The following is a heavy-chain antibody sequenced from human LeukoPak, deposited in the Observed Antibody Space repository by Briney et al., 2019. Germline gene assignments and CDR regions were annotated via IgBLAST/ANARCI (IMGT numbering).Heavy chain of an antibody. D-gene: IGHD3-3*01. V-gene: IGHV3-20*04. J-gene: IGHJ4*02. Sequence: GGSLRLSCAASGFTFDDYGMSWVRQAPGKGLEWVSGINWNGDSTGYADSVKGRFTISRDNAKNSLYLQMNSLRAEDTALYYCVRDFEWSFDTWAQGTLVTVSS. CDR1: GFTFDDYG. CDR3: VRDFEWSFDT. CDR2: INWNGDST.